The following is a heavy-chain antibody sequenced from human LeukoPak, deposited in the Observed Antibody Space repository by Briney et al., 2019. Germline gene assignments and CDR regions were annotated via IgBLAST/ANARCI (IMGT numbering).Heavy chain of an antibody. CDR1: GFTFSSYE. V-gene: IGHV3-48*03. J-gene: IGHJ4*02. CDR2: ISSSGSTI. Sequence: GGSLRLSCAASGFTFSSYEMNWVCQAPGKGLEWVSYISSSGSTIYYADSVKGRFTISRDNAKNSLYLQMNSLRAEDTAVYYCAGAPSYYYDSSGYYYAPQDLDYWGQGTLVTVSS. CDR3: AGAPSYYYDSSGYYYAPQDLDY. D-gene: IGHD3-22*01.